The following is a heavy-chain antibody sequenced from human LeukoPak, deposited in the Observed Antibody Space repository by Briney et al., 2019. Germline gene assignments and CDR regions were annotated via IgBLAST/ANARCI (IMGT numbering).Heavy chain of an antibody. CDR1: GFAFSDYW. D-gene: IGHD5-18*01. CDR3: ARGGYSYGHDY. Sequence: GGSLRLSCAASGFAFSDYWMSWARQAPGKGLEWVAKIKPDGSEKYYVDSVKGRFTISRDKAKNSLYLQMNSLRDEDTAVYYCARGGYSYGHDYWGKGTLVTVSS. CDR2: IKPDGSEK. V-gene: IGHV3-7*01. J-gene: IGHJ4*02.